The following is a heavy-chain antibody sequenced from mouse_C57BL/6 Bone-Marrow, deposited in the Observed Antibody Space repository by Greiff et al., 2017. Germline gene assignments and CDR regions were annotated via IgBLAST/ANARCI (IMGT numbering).Heavy chain of an antibody. Sequence: QVQLQQPGAELVKPGASVKMSCKASGYTFTSYWITWVKQRPGQGLEWIGDIYPGSGSTNYNQKFKSKATLTVDTSSSTAYMQLSSLTSDYSAVYYCARTDSSGYWFAYWGQGTLVTVSA. CDR1: GYTFTSYW. V-gene: IGHV1-55*01. CDR2: IYPGSGST. CDR3: ARTDSSGYWFAY. D-gene: IGHD3-2*02. J-gene: IGHJ3*01.